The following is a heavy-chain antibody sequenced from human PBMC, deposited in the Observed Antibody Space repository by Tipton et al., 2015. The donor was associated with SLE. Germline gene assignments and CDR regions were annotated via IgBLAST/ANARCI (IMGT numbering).Heavy chain of an antibody. D-gene: IGHD6-6*01. Sequence: TLSLTCTVFGDSISSSGYQWGWIRQPPGKGLEWIGEINHRGYTHYNPSLKSRVTISVDTSKSQFSLDLNSVTAADTAVYYCASWTYGSSSPDYWGQGTLVTVSS. J-gene: IGHJ4*02. CDR3: ASWTYGSSSPDY. CDR2: INHRGYT. V-gene: IGHV4-39*07. CDR1: GDSISSSGYQ.